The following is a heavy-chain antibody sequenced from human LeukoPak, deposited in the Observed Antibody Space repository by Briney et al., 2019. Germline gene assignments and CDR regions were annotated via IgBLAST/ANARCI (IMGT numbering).Heavy chain of an antibody. D-gene: IGHD6-13*01. J-gene: IGHJ6*03. CDR2: ISYDGSNK. CDR3: ARDSSSWVYYYYYMDV. CDR1: GFTFSSYG. V-gene: IGHV3-30*03. Sequence: GGSLRLSCAASGFTFSSYGMHWVRQAPGKGLEWVAVISYDGSNKYYADSVKGRFTISRDNSKHTLYLQMNSLRAEDKDVYYCARDSSSWVYYYYYMDVWGKGTTVTVSS.